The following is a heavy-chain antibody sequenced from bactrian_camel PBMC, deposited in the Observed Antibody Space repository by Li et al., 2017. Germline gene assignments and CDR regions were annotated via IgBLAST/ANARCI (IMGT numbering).Heavy chain of an antibody. J-gene: IGHJ4*01. D-gene: IGHD4*01. CDR1: GFTFSSYY. V-gene: IGHV3-2*01. Sequence: HVQLVESGGGSVQAGGSLRLSCAASGFTFSSYYMSWVRQAPEKGLERVSSIYSDGSNTYYADSVKGRFTISRDNAKNTVYLQMNSLQPEDTAMYYCAARTSMSWACSLKTSFEYWGQGTQVTVS. CDR2: IYSDGSNT. CDR3: AARTSMSWACSLKTSFEY.